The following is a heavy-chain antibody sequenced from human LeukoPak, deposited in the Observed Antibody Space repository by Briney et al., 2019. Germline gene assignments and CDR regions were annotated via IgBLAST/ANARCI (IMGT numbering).Heavy chain of an antibody. J-gene: IGHJ3*02. CDR2: IIPIFGTA. D-gene: IGHD2-2*01. CDR3: ARNDGPYCSSTSCPWIDAFDI. V-gene: IGHV1-69*05. CDR1: GGTFSSYA. Sequence: ASVKVSCKASGGTFSSYAISWVRQAPGQGLEWMGGIIPIFGTANYAQKFQGRVTITTDESTSTAYMELSSLRSEDTAVYYCARNDGPYCSSTSCPWIDAFDIWGQGTMVTVSS.